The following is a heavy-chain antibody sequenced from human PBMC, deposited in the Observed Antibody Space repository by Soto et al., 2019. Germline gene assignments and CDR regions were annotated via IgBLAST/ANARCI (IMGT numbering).Heavy chain of an antibody. CDR1: GGSLTGYY. CDR2: IKDGGST. V-gene: IGHV4-34*01. D-gene: IGHD5-12*01. J-gene: IGHJ4*02. CDR3: ARGQEGIVATH. Sequence: QVQLQQWGAGLLKPSETLSLTCAVNGGSLTGYYWSWIRQPPGKGLEWIGEIKDGGSTNYSPSLRGRATISSDPSNNQCSLKLNSVTAADTAVYYCARGQEGIVATHWDQGALVTVSS.